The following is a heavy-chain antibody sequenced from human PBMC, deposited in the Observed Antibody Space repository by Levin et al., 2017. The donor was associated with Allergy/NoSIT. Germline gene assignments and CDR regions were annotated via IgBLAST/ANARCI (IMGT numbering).Heavy chain of an antibody. Sequence: GGSLRLSCAASGFTFDDYAMHWVRQAPGKGLEWVSGISWNSGSIGYADSVKGRFTISRDNAKNSLYLQMNSLRAEDTALYYCAKALLIGAIGYWGQGTLVTVSS. CDR2: ISWNSGSI. V-gene: IGHV3-9*01. CDR3: AKALLIGAIGY. D-gene: IGHD4/OR15-4a*01. J-gene: IGHJ4*02. CDR1: GFTFDDYA.